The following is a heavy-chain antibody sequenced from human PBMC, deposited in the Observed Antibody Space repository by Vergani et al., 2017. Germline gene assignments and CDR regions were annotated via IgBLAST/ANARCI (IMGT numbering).Heavy chain of an antibody. CDR2: IWYDGSNK. D-gene: IGHD5-18*01. V-gene: IGHV3-33*01. CDR3: ARGAWIQLWSFDY. CDR1: GFTFSSYG. J-gene: IGHJ4*02. Sequence: QVQLVESGGGVVQPGRSLRLSCAASGFTFSSYGMHWVRQAPGKGLEWVAVIWYDGSNKYYADSVKGRFTIYRNNSKNTLYLQMNSLRAEDTAVYYCARGAWIQLWSFDYWGQGTLVTVSS.